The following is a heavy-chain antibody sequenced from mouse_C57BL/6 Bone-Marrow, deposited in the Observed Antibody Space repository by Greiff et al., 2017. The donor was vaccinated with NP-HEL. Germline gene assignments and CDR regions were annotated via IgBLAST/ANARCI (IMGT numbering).Heavy chain of an antibody. CDR3: TDDGFSDV. J-gene: IGHJ1*03. CDR1: GFNIKDDY. CDR2: IDPENGDT. Sequence: VQLQQSGAELVRPGASVKLSCTASGFNIKDDYMHWVKQRPEQGLEWIGWIDPENGDTEYASKFQGKATITADTSSNTAYLQISSLTSEDTAVYYCTDDGFSDVWGTGTTVTVSS. D-gene: IGHD2-3*01. V-gene: IGHV14-4*01.